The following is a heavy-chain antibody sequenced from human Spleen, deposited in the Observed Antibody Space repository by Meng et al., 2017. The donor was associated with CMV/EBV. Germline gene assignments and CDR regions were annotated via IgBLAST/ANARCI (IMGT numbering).Heavy chain of an antibody. CDR3: ARAKFVVVPAALGVH. D-gene: IGHD2-2*01. CDR2: TNPSGGRA. J-gene: IGHJ4*02. V-gene: IGHV1-46*01. CDR1: GYTFINYF. Sequence: ASVKVSCKASGYTFINYFIYWVRQAPGQGLEWMGITNPSGGRASYTQKFQGRVTMTRDTSTSTVYMEVRSLRSDDTAVYYCARAKFVVVPAALGVHWGQGTLVTVSS.